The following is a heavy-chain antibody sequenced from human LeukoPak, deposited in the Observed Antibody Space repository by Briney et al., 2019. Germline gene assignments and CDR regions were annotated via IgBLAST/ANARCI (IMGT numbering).Heavy chain of an antibody. CDR2: INHSGST. J-gene: IGHJ4*02. CDR1: GGSFSGYY. D-gene: IGHD6-13*01. Sequence: SETLSLTCAVYGGSFSGYYWSWIRQPPGKGLEWIGEINHSGSTNYNPSLKSRVTISVDTSKNQFSLKLSSVTAADTAVYYCARVWYSSSWKEVGDFDYWGQGTLVTVSS. CDR3: ARVWYSSSWKEVGDFDY. V-gene: IGHV4-34*01.